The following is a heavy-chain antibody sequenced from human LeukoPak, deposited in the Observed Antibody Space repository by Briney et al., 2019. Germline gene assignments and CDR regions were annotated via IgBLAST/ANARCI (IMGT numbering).Heavy chain of an antibody. Sequence: PGGSLRLSCAVSGFAFSGYSMSWVRQAPGKGLEWVAKMNEYGSEIFYLDSVKGRFTISRDNAKNSLYLEMNSLRAGDTAVYYCARGYRYGATFDYWGQGALVTVSS. CDR3: ARGYRYGATFDY. CDR1: GFAFSGYS. J-gene: IGHJ4*02. V-gene: IGHV3-7*01. CDR2: MNEYGSEI. D-gene: IGHD5-18*01.